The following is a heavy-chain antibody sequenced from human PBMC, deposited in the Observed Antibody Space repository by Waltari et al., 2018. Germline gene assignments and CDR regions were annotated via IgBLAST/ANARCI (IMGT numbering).Heavy chain of an antibody. J-gene: IGHJ6*03. CDR2: IIASFGTA. CDR3: AREVVPAAGHYYYYMDV. D-gene: IGHD2-2*01. CDR1: GGTFSSYA. Sequence: QVQLVQSGAEVQKPGSSVKVSCKASGGTFSSYAISWVRQAPGQGLEWMGGIIASFGTANHAQKFQGRGTITTDESTSTAYIELSSLRAEDTAVYYCAREVVPAAGHYYYYMDVWGKGTTVTVSS. V-gene: IGHV1-69*05.